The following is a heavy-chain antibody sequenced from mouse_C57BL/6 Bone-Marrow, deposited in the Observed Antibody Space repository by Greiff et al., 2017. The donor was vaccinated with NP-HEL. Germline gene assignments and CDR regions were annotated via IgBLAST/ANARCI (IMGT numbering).Heavy chain of an antibody. CDR2: ISSGGSYT. J-gene: IGHJ2*01. D-gene: IGHD1-1*01. CDR3: ARHLGGVVAGY. V-gene: IGHV5-6*01. CDR1: GFTFSSYG. Sequence: EVQRVESGGDLVKPGGSLKLSCAASGFTFSSYGMSWVRQTPDKRLEWVATISSGGSYTYYPDSVKGRFTISRDNAKNTLYLQMSSLKSEDTAMYYCARHLGGVVAGYWGRGNTLTVTS.